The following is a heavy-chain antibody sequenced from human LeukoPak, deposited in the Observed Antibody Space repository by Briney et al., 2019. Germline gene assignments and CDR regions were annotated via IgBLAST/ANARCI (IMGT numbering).Heavy chain of an antibody. CDR1: GGSISSSSYY. CDR3: ARLNGGS. J-gene: IGHJ5*02. V-gene: IGHV4-61*05. D-gene: IGHD2-8*01. CDR2: IYHSGST. Sequence: PSETLSLTCTVSGGSISSSSYYWSWIRQPPGKGLEWIGYIYHSGSTNYNPSLKSRVTISVDTSKNQFSLKVTSATAADTAVYYCARLNGGSWGQGALVTVSS.